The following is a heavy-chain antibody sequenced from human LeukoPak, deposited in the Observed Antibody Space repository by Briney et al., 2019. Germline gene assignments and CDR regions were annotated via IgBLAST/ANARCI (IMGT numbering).Heavy chain of an antibody. CDR3: TEPRMHGMDV. Sequence: GGSLRLSCAASGFTVSSNYMSWVRQAPGKGLEWVSAISGSGGSTYYADSVKGRFTISRDNSKNTLYLQMNSLRAEDTAVYYCTEPRMHGMDVWGQGTTVTVSS. J-gene: IGHJ6*02. CDR2: ISGSGGST. CDR1: GFTVSSNY. D-gene: IGHD1-14*01. V-gene: IGHV3-23*01.